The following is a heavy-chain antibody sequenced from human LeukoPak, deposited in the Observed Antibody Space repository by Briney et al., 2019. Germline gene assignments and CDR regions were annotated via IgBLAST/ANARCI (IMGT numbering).Heavy chain of an antibody. V-gene: IGHV3-9*01. D-gene: IGHD4-23*01. CDR1: GFTFDDYA. J-gene: IGHJ4*02. CDR3: AKDIGRWRWYYFDY. CDR2: ISWNSGSI. Sequence: GGSLRLSCAASGFTFDDYAMHWVRQAPGKGLEWVSGISWNSGSIGYADSVKGRFTISRDNAKNSLYLQMNSLRAEDTALYYCAKDIGRWRWYYFDYWGQGTLVTVSS.